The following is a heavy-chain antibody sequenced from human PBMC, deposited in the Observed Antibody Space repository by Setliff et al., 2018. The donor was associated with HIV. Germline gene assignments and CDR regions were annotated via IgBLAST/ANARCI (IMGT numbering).Heavy chain of an antibody. CDR1: GASISTYY. CDR3: ARVCPPVRYNFWSGYYPKAGYFDY. Sequence: SETLSLTCTVSGASISTYYWSWIRQPPGKGLEWIGYIFYSGSSNYNPSLKSRVTMSVDTSKNQFSLKLSSVTAADTAVYYCARVCPPVRYNFWSGYYPKAGYFDYWGQGALVTVSS. V-gene: IGHV4-59*12. J-gene: IGHJ4*02. D-gene: IGHD3-3*01. CDR2: IFYSGSS.